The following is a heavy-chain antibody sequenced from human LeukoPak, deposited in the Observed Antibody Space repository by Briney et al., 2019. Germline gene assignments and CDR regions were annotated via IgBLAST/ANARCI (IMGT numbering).Heavy chain of an antibody. J-gene: IGHJ4*02. CDR1: GFSFSSYA. CDR2: ISAAGGNS. Sequence: GGSLRLSCVTSGFSFSSYAMSWVRQAPGEGLEWVSGISAAGGNSFYADSVKGRFTISRDNSNNTLHLQMNNMRVEDTAVYYCAKTQVVYYFDYWGQGNLVTVSS. D-gene: IGHD2-8*02. V-gene: IGHV3-23*01. CDR3: AKTQVVYYFDY.